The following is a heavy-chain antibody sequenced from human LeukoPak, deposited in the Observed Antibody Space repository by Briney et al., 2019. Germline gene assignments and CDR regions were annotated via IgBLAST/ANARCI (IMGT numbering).Heavy chain of an antibody. CDR1: GGSISSSSYY. Sequence: SETLSLTCTVSGGSISSSSYYWGWIRQPPGKGLEWIGSIYYSGSTYYNPSLKGRVTISVDTSKNQFSLKLSSVTAADTAVYYCARQGWYLYYFDYWGQGTLVTVSS. J-gene: IGHJ4*02. D-gene: IGHD2-15*01. V-gene: IGHV4-39*01. CDR3: ARQGWYLYYFDY. CDR2: IYYSGST.